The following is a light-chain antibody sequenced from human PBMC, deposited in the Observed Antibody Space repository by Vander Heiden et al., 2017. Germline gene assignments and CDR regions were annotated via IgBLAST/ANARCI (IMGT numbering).Light chain of an antibody. V-gene: IGLV6-57*01. CDR2: EDN. CDR3: QSYDSSNPWV. J-gene: IGLJ3*02. CDR1: SGSIASNY. Sequence: NFMLTQPHPVSESPGKTVTISCTRSSGSIASNYVQWYQQRPGSSPTTVIYEDNQRPSGVPDRFSGSIDSSSNSASLTISGRKTEDEADYYCQSYDSSNPWVFGGGTKLTVL.